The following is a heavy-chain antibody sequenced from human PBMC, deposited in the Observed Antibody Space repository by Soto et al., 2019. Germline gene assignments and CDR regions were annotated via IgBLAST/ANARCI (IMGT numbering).Heavy chain of an antibody. CDR1: GGSISSYY. CDR2: IYYSGST. D-gene: IGHD3-22*01. Sequence: QVQLQESGPGLVKPSETLSLTCTVSGGSISSYYWSWIRQPPGKGLEWIGYIYYSGSTNYNPSLKSGLTITVDTSKKQFSLKLSSVTAADTAVYYCARAAYYDSSGYYYTNYYYGMDVWGQGTTVTVSS. V-gene: IGHV4-59*01. J-gene: IGHJ6*02. CDR3: ARAAYYDSSGYYYTNYYYGMDV.